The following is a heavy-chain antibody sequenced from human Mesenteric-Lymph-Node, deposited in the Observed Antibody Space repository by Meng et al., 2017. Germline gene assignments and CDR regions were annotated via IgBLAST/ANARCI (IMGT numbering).Heavy chain of an antibody. J-gene: IGHJ2*01. Sequence: GESLKISCAASGFNFNDYAMDWVRQAPGKGLEWVALISFDGSDQYYADSVKGRFTISRDNSKNTLYLQMNSLRAEDTAVYYCAKVGWGGFGYFDLWGRGTLVTVSS. V-gene: IGHV3-30*04. CDR1: GFNFNDYA. D-gene: IGHD7-27*01. CDR2: ISFDGSDQ. CDR3: AKVGWGGFGYFDL.